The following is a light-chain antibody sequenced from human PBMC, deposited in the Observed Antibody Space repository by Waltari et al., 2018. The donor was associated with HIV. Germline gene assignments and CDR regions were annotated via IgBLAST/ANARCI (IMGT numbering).Light chain of an antibody. CDR3: ATWDDSLIWV. CDR2: RNN. J-gene: IGLJ3*02. V-gene: IGLV1-47*01. CDR1: NSNIGTKS. Sequence: QPAFTHPPSASGTPGHGVPISCSGRNSNIGTKSVYWYQHLPGMAPKLLIYRNNRRPSGIPDRFSGSRSGTSASLAISGLRSEDEADYYCATWDDSLIWVFGGGTKLTVL.